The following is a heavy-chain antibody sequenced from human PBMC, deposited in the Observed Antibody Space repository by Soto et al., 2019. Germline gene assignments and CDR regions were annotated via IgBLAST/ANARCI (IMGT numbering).Heavy chain of an antibody. D-gene: IGHD3-10*01. CDR2: IYYSGST. J-gene: IGHJ4*02. CDR3: ARGGPVLKYYYGSGTTFPFDY. CDR1: DGSISSGGYY. Sequence: SETLSLTCTVSDGSISSGGYYWRWIRQHPGKGLEWIGYIYYSGSTYYNPSLKSRVTISVDTSKNQFSLKLSSVTAADTAVYYCARGGPVLKYYYGSGTTFPFDYWGQEPLVTVSS. V-gene: IGHV4-31*03.